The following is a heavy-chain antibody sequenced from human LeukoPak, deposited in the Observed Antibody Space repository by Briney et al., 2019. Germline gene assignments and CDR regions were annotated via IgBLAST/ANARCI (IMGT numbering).Heavy chain of an antibody. CDR2: ISTSGST. V-gene: IGHV4-4*07. D-gene: IGHD3-10*01. CDR1: GVSISNYY. CDR3: ARDVHGSGTWDWFDP. Sequence: PSETLSLTCTVSGVSISNYYWSWIRQPAGKGLEWIGRISTSGSTNYNPSLKSRVTMSVDTSKNQFSLKLSSVNAADTAVYYCARDVHGSGTWDWFDPWGQGTLVTVSS. J-gene: IGHJ5*02.